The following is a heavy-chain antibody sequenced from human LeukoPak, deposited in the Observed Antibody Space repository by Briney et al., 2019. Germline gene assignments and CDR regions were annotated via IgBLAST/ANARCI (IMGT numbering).Heavy chain of an antibody. CDR3: ARGGTYSSGLPGS. V-gene: IGHV3-23*01. Sequence: GGSLRLSCAASGFIFSSYAMSWVRQAPGKGLEWVSAISGSGGSTYYADSVKGRFTISRDNAKNTLYLQMNTLRAEDTAVYYCARGGTYSSGLPGSWGQGTLVTVSS. D-gene: IGHD5-18*01. CDR1: GFIFSSYA. J-gene: IGHJ5*02. CDR2: ISGSGGST.